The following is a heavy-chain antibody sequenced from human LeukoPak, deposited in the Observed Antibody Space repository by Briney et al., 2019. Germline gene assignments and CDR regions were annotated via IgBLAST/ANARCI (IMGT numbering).Heavy chain of an antibody. V-gene: IGHV1-2*02. CDR3: AISIVVVPAAWTDAFDI. J-gene: IGHJ3*02. CDR1: GYTFTGYS. Sequence: ASVKVSCKASGYTFTGYSMHWVRQAPGQGLERMGWINPNSGGTNYAQKFQGRVTMTRDTSISTAYMELSRLRSDDTAVYYCAISIVVVPAAWTDAFDIWGQGTMVTVSS. D-gene: IGHD2-2*01. CDR2: INPNSGGT.